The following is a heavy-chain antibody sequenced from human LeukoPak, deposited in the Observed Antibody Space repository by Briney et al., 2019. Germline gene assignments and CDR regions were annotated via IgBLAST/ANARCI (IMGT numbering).Heavy chain of an antibody. CDR2: ISGSGGST. J-gene: IGHJ4*02. CDR3: ARDPPKYCSGGSCYPFDY. CDR1: GFTFSSYA. V-gene: IGHV3-23*01. D-gene: IGHD2-15*01. Sequence: PGGSLRLSCAASGFTFSSYAMSWVRQAPGKGLEWVSAISGSGGSTYYVDSVKGRFTISRDNSKNTLYLQMNSLRAEDTAVYYCARDPPKYCSGGSCYPFDYWGQGTLVTVSS.